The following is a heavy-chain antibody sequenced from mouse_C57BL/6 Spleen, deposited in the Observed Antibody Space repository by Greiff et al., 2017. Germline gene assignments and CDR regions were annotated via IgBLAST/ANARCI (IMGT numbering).Heavy chain of an antibody. D-gene: IGHD1-1*01. J-gene: IGHJ2*01. CDR1: GYTFTDYY. V-gene: IGHV1-76*01. CDR2: IYPGSGNT. Sequence: VQLQQSGAELVRPGASVKLSCKASGYTFTDYYINWVKQRPGQGLEWIARIYPGSGNTYYNEKFKGKATLTAEKSSSTAYMQLSSLTSEDSAVYFCARERIYYGSSPYYFDYWGQGTTLTVSS. CDR3: ARERIYYGSSPYYFDY.